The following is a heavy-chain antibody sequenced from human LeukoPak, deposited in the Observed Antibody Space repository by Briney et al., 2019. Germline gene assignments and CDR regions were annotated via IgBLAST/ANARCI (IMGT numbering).Heavy chain of an antibody. D-gene: IGHD2-15*01. V-gene: IGHV3-7*01. J-gene: IGHJ4*02. CDR2: INQNGSEK. Sequence: GGSLRLSCVGSGFTFSTSWMSWVRQAPGKGLEWVANINQNGSEKYSVDSVKGRFIISRDDAKNSLFLQMNSLRAEDTAVYYCARTINTVVTLNYWGQGTLLTVSS. CDR1: GFTFSTSW. CDR3: ARTINTVVTLNY.